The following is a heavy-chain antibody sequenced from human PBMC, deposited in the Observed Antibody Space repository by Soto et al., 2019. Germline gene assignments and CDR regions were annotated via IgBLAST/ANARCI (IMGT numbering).Heavy chain of an antibody. V-gene: IGHV5-51*01. Sequence: GKSLKISCKGSGHSFTSYWIGWVRQMPGKGLEWMGIIYLGDSNTRYSPSFQGQVTISADKSISTAYLQWSSLKASDTAVYYCARQEYCSSTSCYSVDSWGQGTLVTVSS. CDR2: IYLGDSNT. CDR3: ARQEYCSSTSCYSVDS. D-gene: IGHD2-2*01. J-gene: IGHJ4*02. CDR1: GHSFTSYW.